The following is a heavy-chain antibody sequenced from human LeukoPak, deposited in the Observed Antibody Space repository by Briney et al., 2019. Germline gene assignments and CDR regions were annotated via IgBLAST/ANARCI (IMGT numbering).Heavy chain of an antibody. CDR1: GGSFSGYY. V-gene: IGHV4-34*01. CDR2: INHSGST. D-gene: IGHD3-10*01. Sequence: SETLSLTCAVYGGSFSGYYWSWIRQPPGKGLEWIGEINHSGSTNYNPSLKSRVTISVDTSKNQFSLKLSSVTAADTAVYYCASMVRGADAFYYFDYWGRGTLVTVSS. J-gene: IGHJ4*02. CDR3: ASMVRGADAFYYFDY.